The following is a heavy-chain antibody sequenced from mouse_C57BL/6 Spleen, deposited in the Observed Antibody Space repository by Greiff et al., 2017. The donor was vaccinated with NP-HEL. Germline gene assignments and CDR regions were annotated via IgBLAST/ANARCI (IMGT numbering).Heavy chain of an antibody. J-gene: IGHJ1*03. V-gene: IGHV5-6*01. CDR3: ARHELLDWYYDV. D-gene: IGHD4-1*01. CDR1: GFTFSSYG. CDR2: ISSGGSYT. Sequence: EVQVVESGGDLVKPGGSLKLSCAASGFTFSSYGMSWVRQTPDKRLEWVATISSGGSYTYYPDSVKGRFTISRDTAKNTLYLQMSSLKSEDTAMYYCARHELLDWYYDVWGTGTTVTVSS.